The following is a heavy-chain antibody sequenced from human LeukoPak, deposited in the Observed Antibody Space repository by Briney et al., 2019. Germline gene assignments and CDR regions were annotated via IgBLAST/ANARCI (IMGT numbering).Heavy chain of an antibody. V-gene: IGHV3-48*03. CDR2: ITDSGTTT. CDR3: ARTNHDHGYSRDY. D-gene: IGHD4-17*01. Sequence: SGGSLRLSCAASGFSFSNYKMDWLRQAPGKGLEWVSYITDSGTTTKYADSVKGRFTISRGNAAHSLHLQMNSLRVEDTAVYYCARTNHDHGYSRDYWGQGTLVTVSS. CDR1: GFSFSNYK. J-gene: IGHJ4*02.